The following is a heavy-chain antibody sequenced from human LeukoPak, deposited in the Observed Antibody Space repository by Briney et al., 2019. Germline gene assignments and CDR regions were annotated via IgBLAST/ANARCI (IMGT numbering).Heavy chain of an antibody. CDR1: GGSISSSNW. V-gene: IGHV4-4*02. CDR2: IYHSGST. CDR3: AREPGIAVAGAHYGMDV. J-gene: IGHJ6*04. Sequence: SGTLSLTCAVSGGSISSSNWWSWVRQPPGKGLEWIGEIYHSGSTNYNPSLKSRVTISVDKSKNQFSLKLSSVTAADTAVYYYAREPGIAVAGAHYGMDVWGKGTTVTVSS. D-gene: IGHD6-19*01.